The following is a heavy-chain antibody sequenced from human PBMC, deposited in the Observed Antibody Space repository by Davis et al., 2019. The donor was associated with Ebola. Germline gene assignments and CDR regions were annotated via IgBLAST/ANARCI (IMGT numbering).Heavy chain of an antibody. V-gene: IGHV5-51*01. J-gene: IGHJ6*04. CDR3: ARQDRYYYYGMDV. CDR1: GYSFTSYW. Sequence: GESLKISCKGSGYSFTSYWIAWVRQMPGKGLEWMGIIYPGDSDTRYSPSFRGQVTISADKSISTAYLQWSSLKASDTAMYYCARQDRYYYYGMDVWGKGTTVTVSS. CDR2: IYPGDSDT.